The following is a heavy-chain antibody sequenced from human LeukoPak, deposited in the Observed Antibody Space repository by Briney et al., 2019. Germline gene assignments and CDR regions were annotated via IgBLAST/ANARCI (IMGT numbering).Heavy chain of an antibody. D-gene: IGHD6-19*01. V-gene: IGHV4-4*07. CDR1: GGSISSYY. Sequence: SETLSLTCTVSGGSISSYYWSWIRQPAGKGLEWIGRIYTSGSTNYNPSLKSRVSMSVDTSKNQFSLKLSSVTAADTAVYYCARGKVVAGTPGQNSWDSWGQGTLVTVSS. CDR2: IYTSGST. CDR3: ARGKVVAGTPGQNSWDS. J-gene: IGHJ4*02.